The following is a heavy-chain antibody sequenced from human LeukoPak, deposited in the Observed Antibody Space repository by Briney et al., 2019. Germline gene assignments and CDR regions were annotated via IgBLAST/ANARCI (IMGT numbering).Heavy chain of an antibody. Sequence: SETLSLTCTVSGGSVGSRAYYWSWIRQPAGKGLEYIGRISDGSSNHNPSLKSRVSISMDRSNNQFSLILMSVTAADTGVYYCTSEDLAVAGNFYYWGQGALVTVSS. CDR1: GGSVGSRAYY. V-gene: IGHV4-61*02. CDR2: ISDGSS. D-gene: IGHD6-19*01. J-gene: IGHJ4*02. CDR3: TSEDLAVAGNFYY.